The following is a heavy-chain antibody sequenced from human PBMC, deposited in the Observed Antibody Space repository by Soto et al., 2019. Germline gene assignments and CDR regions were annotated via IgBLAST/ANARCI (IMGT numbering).Heavy chain of an antibody. CDR1: GGSISGHY. Sequence: PSETLSLTCTVSGGSISGHYWRWIRQPPGKGLEWIGYIYYSGSTYYNPSLKSRVTISVDTSKNQFSLKLNSVTAADTAVYYCARRRATPTYFDYWGQGTLVTVSS. CDR3: ARRRATPTYFDY. V-gene: IGHV4-59*08. J-gene: IGHJ4*02. CDR2: IYYSGST.